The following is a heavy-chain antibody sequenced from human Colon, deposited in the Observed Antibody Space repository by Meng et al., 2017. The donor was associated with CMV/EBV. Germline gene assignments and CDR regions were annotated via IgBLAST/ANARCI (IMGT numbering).Heavy chain of an antibody. J-gene: IGHJ4*03. D-gene: IGHD1-26*01. CDR1: GFSFSTFW. V-gene: IGHV3-7*01. Sequence: GESLKISCATSGFSFSTFWMSWVRQAPGKGLEWLANIKQDGREKYYVDSVRGRFIISRDNAQNSLYLEMNSLRAEDSGLYYCARAKEVGARVGFDYWGQGTTVTVSS. CDR3: ARAKEVGARVGFDY. CDR2: IKQDGREK.